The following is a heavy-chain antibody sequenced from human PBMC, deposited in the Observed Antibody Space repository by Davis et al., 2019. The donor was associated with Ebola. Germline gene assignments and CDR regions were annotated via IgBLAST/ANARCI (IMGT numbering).Heavy chain of an antibody. D-gene: IGHD1/OR15-1a*01. CDR2: SRNKENRYNT. CDR3: VTENWYRFES. J-gene: IGHJ4*02. CDR1: GFIFSSYF. Sequence: GESLKISCAASGFIFSSYFMDWVRLTPGKGLEWVGLSRNKENRYNTEYAASVRGRFTISRDDSKDSLYLQMNSLRTEDTAVYYCVTENWYRFESWGQGTLVTVSS. V-gene: IGHV3-72*01.